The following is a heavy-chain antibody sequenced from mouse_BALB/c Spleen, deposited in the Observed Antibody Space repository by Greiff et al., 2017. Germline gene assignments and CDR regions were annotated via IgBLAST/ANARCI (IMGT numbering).Heavy chain of an antibody. J-gene: IGHJ4*01. CDR2: INPYNGDT. V-gene: IGHV1-37*01. D-gene: IGHD1-1*01. Sequence: VQLKESGPELVKPGASVKISCKASGYSFTGYFMNWVKQSHGKSLEWIGRINPYNGDTFYNQKFKGKATLTVDKSSSTAHMELLSLTSEDSAVYYCGREYSSPYYYAMDYWGQGTSVTVSS. CDR1: GYSFTGYF. CDR3: GREYSSPYYYAMDY.